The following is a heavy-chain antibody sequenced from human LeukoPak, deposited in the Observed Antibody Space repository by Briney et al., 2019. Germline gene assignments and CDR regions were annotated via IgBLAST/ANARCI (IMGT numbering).Heavy chain of an antibody. D-gene: IGHD6-19*01. Sequence: ASVKVSCKASGYTFTSYDINWVRQAAGQGLEWMGWMNPNSGNTGYAQKFQGRVTMTRNTSISTAYVELSSLRSEDTAVYYCARVEAVAGTTWYYGMDVWGQGTTVTVSS. CDR2: MNPNSGNT. CDR3: ARVEAVAGTTWYYGMDV. V-gene: IGHV1-8*01. J-gene: IGHJ6*02. CDR1: GYTFTSYD.